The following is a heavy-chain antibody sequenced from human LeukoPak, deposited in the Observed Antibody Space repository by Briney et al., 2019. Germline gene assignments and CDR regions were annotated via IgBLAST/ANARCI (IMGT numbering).Heavy chain of an antibody. Sequence: NPSETLSLTCAVYGVSFSGYYWSWIRQPPGKGLEWIGEINHSGSTNYNPSLKSRVTISVDTSKNQFSLKLSSVTAADTAVYYCARAETTVTTHFDYWGQGTLVTVSS. CDR3: ARAETTVTTHFDY. V-gene: IGHV4-34*01. J-gene: IGHJ4*02. CDR2: INHSGST. D-gene: IGHD4-11*01. CDR1: GVSFSGYY.